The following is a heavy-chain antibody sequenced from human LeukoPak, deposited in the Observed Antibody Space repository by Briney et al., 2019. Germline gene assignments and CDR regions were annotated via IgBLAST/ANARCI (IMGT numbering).Heavy chain of an antibody. CDR1: GFTFTSSA. Sequence: ASGKVSCKASGFTFTSSAMQWVRQDRGQRLEWIGWIVVGSGNTNYAQKFQERVTITRDMSTSTAYMELSSLRSEDTAVYYCAALNYGDYVDYWGQGTLVTVSS. V-gene: IGHV1-58*02. J-gene: IGHJ4*02. D-gene: IGHD4-17*01. CDR3: AALNYGDYVDY. CDR2: IVVGSGNT.